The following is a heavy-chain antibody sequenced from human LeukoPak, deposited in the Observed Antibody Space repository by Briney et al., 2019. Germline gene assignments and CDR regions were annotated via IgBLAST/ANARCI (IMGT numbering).Heavy chain of an antibody. Sequence: GGSLRLSCAASGFTFSSYAMHWVRQAPGKGLEYVSAISSNGGSTYYANSVKGRFTISRDNSKNTLYLQMGSLRAEDMAVYYCARDSVGDFWSGYGVDYWGQGTLVTVSS. J-gene: IGHJ4*02. CDR1: GFTFSSYA. V-gene: IGHV3-64*01. CDR2: ISSNGGST. CDR3: ARDSVGDFWSGYGVDY. D-gene: IGHD3-3*01.